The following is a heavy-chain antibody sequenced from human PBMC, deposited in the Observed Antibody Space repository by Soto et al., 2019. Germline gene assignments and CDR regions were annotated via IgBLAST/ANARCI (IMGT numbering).Heavy chain of an antibody. CDR3: ARGMAVAGHFFDS. CDR2: IYHSGST. V-gene: IGHV4-4*02. J-gene: IGHJ4*02. Sequence: SETLSLTCAVSGGSISSSNWWSWVRQPPGKGLEWIGEIYHSGSTNYNPSLKSRVTISVDKSKNQFSLKLSSLTAADTAVYYCARGMAVAGHFFDSWGRGTLVTVSS. CDR1: GGSISSSNW. D-gene: IGHD6-19*01.